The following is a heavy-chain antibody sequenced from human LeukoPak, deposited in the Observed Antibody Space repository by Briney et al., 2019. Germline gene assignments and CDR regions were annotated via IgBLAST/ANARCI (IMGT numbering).Heavy chain of an antibody. CDR2: IKQDGSEK. J-gene: IGHJ4*02. CDR1: GFTFSSYW. CDR3: ARSYGDYGDPYYFDY. D-gene: IGHD4-17*01. Sequence: GGSLRLSCAASGFTFSSYWMSWVRQAPGKGLEWVANIKQDGSEKYYVDSVKGRFTISRDNAKNSLYLQMNSLRAEDTAVYYCARSYGDYGDPYYFDYWGQGTLVTVSS. V-gene: IGHV3-7*01.